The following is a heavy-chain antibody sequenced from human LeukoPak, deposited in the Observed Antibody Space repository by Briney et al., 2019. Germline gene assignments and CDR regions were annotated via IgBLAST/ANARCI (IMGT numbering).Heavy chain of an antibody. J-gene: IGHJ4*02. V-gene: IGHV3-23*01. CDR2: ITGSDGTT. CDR1: GFTLCNYS. Sequence: GTSLRLSCAASGFTLCNYSLSWVRPAPGKGVGWVSAITGSDGTTYYADSVKGRFTISRDNSKNTLYLQMNSLRVEDTAVYYCAQWGDYDILTGYYVSDYWGQGTLVTVSS. D-gene: IGHD3-9*01. CDR3: AQWGDYDILTGYYVSDY.